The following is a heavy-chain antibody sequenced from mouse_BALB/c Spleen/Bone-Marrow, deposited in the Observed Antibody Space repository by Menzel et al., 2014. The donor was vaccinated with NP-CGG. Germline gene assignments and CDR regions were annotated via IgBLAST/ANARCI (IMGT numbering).Heavy chain of an antibody. Sequence: VQLQQSGPELVKPGASVKIPCKASGYTFTDYNMDWVKQSHGKSLEWIGDINPNNGGTIYNQKFKGKATLTVDKSSSTAYMEPRSLTSEDTAVYYCAIYYYGSSYAMDYWGQGTSVTVSS. CDR2: INPNNGGT. V-gene: IGHV1-18*01. D-gene: IGHD1-1*01. CDR1: GYTFTDYN. J-gene: IGHJ4*01. CDR3: AIYYYGSSYAMDY.